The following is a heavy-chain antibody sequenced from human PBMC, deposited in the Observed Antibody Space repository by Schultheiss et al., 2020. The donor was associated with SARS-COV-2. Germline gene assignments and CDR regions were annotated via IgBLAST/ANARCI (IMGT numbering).Heavy chain of an antibody. Sequence: SETLSLTCTVSGGSISSGDYYWSWIRQPPGKGLEWIGRIYTSGSTNYNPSLKSRVTISVDTSKNQFSLKLSSVTAADTAVYYCARNRRMAADYWGQGTLVTVAS. CDR1: GGSISSGDYY. V-gene: IGHV4-61*08. CDR2: IYTSGST. CDR3: ARNRRMAADY. J-gene: IGHJ4*02. D-gene: IGHD5-24*01.